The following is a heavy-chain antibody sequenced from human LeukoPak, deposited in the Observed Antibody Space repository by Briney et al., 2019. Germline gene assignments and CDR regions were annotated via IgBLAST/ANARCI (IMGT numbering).Heavy chain of an antibody. CDR2: TYYRSRWWYN. Sequence: SQTLSLTCAISGDSFSSDSAAWNWIRQSPSRGLEWLGRTYYRSRWWYNDYAVSVKSRITINPDTSKNQFSLQLNSVTPEDTAVYYCARDVGSGWSNYFDYWGQGTLVTVSS. V-gene: IGHV6-1*01. J-gene: IGHJ4*02. CDR3: ARDVGSGWSNYFDY. D-gene: IGHD6-19*01. CDR1: GDSFSSDSAA.